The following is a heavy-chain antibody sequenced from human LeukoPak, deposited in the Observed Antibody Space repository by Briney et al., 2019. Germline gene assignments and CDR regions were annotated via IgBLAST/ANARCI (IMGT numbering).Heavy chain of an antibody. J-gene: IGHJ6*02. Sequence: PGGSLRLSCAASGFTFSSYGMHWVRQAPGKGLEWVAVIWYDGSNKYYADSVKGRFTISRDNSKNTLYLQMNSLRAKDTAVYYCARAARIAAHLYYYYGMDVWGQGTTVTVSS. CDR2: IWYDGSNK. V-gene: IGHV3-33*01. D-gene: IGHD6-6*01. CDR1: GFTFSSYG. CDR3: ARAARIAAHLYYYYGMDV.